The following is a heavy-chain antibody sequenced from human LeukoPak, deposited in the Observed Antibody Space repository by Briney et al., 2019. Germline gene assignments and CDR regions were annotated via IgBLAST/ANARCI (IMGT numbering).Heavy chain of an antibody. CDR2: ISGSGGST. D-gene: IGHD4-11*01. CDR1: GGSISSSN. J-gene: IGHJ4*02. CDR3: ASYSY. Sequence: PSGTLSLTCAVSGGSISSSNWWSWVRQAPGKGLEWVSAISGSGGSTYYADSVKGRFTISRDNSKNTLYLQMNSLRAEDTAVYYCASYSYWGQGTLVTVSS. V-gene: IGHV3-23*01.